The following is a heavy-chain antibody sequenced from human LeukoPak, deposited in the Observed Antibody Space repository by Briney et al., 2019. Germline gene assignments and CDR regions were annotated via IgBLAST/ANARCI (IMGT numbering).Heavy chain of an antibody. CDR1: RYTFTSYG. J-gene: IGHJ5*02. D-gene: IGHD6-19*01. CDR3: ARDLIGYSSGTNWFDP. CDR2: ISAYNGNT. Sequence: GASVKVSCKACRYTFTSYGISWVRQAPGQGLEWMGWISAYNGNTNYAQKLQGRVTMTTDTSTSTAYMELRSLRSDDTAVYYCARDLIGYSSGTNWFDPWGQGTLVTVSS. V-gene: IGHV1-18*01.